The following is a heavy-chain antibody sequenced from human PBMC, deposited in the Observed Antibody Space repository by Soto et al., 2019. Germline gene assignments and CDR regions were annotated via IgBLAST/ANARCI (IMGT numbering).Heavy chain of an antibody. D-gene: IGHD3-10*01. CDR3: ARGYGSGSYYRVARFDP. CDR2: INHSGST. CDR1: GGSFSGYY. V-gene: IGHV4-34*01. Sequence: SETLSLTCAVYGGSFSGYYWSWIRQPPGKGLEWIGEINHSGSTNYNPSLKSRVTISVNTSKNQFSLKLSSVTAADTAVYYCARGYGSGSYYRVARFDPWGQGTLVTVSS. J-gene: IGHJ5*02.